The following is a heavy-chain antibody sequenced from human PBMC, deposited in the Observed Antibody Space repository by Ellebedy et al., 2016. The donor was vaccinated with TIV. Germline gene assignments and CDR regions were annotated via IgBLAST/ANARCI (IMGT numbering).Heavy chain of an antibody. V-gene: IGHV3-11*01. CDR2: ISSSGSTI. CDR1: GFTFGDYY. CDR3: ASVGIAARL. Sequence: GESLKISXAASGFTFGDYYMSWIRQAPGKGLEWVSYISSSGSTIYYADSVKGRFTISRDNAKNSLYLQMNSLRAEDTAVYYCASVGIAARLWGQGTTVTVSS. J-gene: IGHJ6*02. D-gene: IGHD6-6*01.